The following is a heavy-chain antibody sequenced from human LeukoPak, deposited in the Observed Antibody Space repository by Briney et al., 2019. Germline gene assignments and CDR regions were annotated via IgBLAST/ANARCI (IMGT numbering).Heavy chain of an antibody. CDR1: GDSISSGSYY. J-gene: IGHJ5*02. Sequence: SQTLSLTCTVSGDSISSGSYYWSWIRQPAGKGLEWIGRIYTSGRTNYNPSLKSRVTISVDTSKNQFSLKLSSVTAADTAVYYCARDKSYCTSISCYYNWFDPWGQGTRVTVSS. CDR3: ARDKSYCTSISCYYNWFDP. CDR2: IYTSGRT. V-gene: IGHV4-61*02. D-gene: IGHD2-2*01.